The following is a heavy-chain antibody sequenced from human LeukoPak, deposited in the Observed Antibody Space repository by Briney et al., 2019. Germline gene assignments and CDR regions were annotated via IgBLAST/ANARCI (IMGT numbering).Heavy chain of an antibody. CDR2: ISSNGGST. D-gene: IGHD1-26*01. Sequence: PGGSLRLSCAASGFTFSSYAMHWVRQAPGKGLEYVSAISSNGGSTYYANSVKGRFTISRDNSKNTLYLQMGSLRAEDMAVYYCAREGYSGSYYSYWGQGTLVTVSS. V-gene: IGHV3-64*01. CDR1: GFTFSSYA. CDR3: AREGYSGSYYSY. J-gene: IGHJ4*02.